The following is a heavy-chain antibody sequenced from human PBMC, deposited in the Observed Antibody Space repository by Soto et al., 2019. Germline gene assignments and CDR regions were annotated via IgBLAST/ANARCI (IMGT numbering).Heavy chain of an antibody. D-gene: IGHD3-22*01. Sequence: ASVKVSCKASGYTFTGYYMHWVRQAPGQGLEWMGWINPNSGGTNYAQKFQGWVTMTRDTSISTAYMELSRLRSDDTAVYYCARASPVVITTYYYYGMDVWGQGTTVTVSS. V-gene: IGHV1-2*04. CDR3: ARASPVVITTYYYYGMDV. CDR1: GYTFTGYY. CDR2: INPNSGGT. J-gene: IGHJ6*02.